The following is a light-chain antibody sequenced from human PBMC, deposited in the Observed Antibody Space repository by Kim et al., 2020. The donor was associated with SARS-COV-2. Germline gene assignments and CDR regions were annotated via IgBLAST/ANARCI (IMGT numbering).Light chain of an antibody. V-gene: IGLV1-40*01. CDR2: GNS. Sequence: QRVTVTCTGSSSKIGAGYDVHWSQQLPGTAPKLLIYGNSNRPSGVPDRFSGSKSGTSASLAITGLQAEDEADYYCQSYDSSLSGWVFGGGTQLTVL. CDR1: SSKIGAGYD. CDR3: QSYDSSLSGWV. J-gene: IGLJ3*02.